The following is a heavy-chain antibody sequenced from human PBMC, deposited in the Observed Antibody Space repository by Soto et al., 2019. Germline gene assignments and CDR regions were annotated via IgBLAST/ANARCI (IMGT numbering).Heavy chain of an antibody. CDR1: GFTFSSYS. D-gene: IGHD2-21*01. CDR2: ISSSSSYI. Sequence: PGGSLRLSCAASGFTFSSYSMNWVRQAPGKGLEWVSSISSSSSYIYYADSVKGRFTISRDNAKNSLYLQMNSLRAEDTAVYYCARAGYCGGDCYDYWGQGTLVTVSS. J-gene: IGHJ4*02. V-gene: IGHV3-21*01. CDR3: ARAGYCGGDCYDY.